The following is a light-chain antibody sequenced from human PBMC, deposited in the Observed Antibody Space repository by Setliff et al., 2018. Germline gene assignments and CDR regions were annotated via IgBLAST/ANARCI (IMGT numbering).Light chain of an antibody. CDR3: EAWDDSLNGYV. CDR1: TSNIGSNP. V-gene: IGLV1-44*01. J-gene: IGLJ1*01. Sequence: QSVLTQPPSVSGTPGQRITISCSGGTSNIGSNPVNWYQQLPGTAPKLLIYSNNQRPSGVPDRFSGSKSGTSASLAVSGLQSEDEADFYCEAWDDSLNGYVFGSGTKVTVL. CDR2: SNN.